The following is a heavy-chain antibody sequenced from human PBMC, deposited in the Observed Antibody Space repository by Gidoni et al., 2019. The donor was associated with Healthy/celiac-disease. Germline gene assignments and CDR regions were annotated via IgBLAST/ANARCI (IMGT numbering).Heavy chain of an antibody. CDR2: IWYDGSNK. CDR1: GFTFSSYG. Sequence: QVQLLESGGGVVPPGRSLRLSCAASGFTFSSYGMHWVRQAPGKGLEWVAVIWYDGSNKYYADSVKGRFTISRDNSKNTLYLQMNSLRAEDTAVYYCARDLYYYDSSGYYPGPLDYWGQGTLVTVSS. CDR3: ARDLYYYDSSGYYPGPLDY. V-gene: IGHV3-33*01. D-gene: IGHD3-22*01. J-gene: IGHJ4*02.